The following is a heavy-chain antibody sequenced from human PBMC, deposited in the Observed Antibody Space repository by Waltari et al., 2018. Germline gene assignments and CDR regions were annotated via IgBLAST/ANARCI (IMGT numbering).Heavy chain of an antibody. D-gene: IGHD1-26*01. CDR1: GFNFDAYA. Sequence: EVQLVDSVGGLVQPGRSLRLSCAVSGFNFDAYAMHWVRQAPGKGLEWVSGISWNSDNIGYADSVKGRFTISRDNAKNSLYLQMNSLRPEDTALYYCAKGHSGSYGLKDWGQGTLVTVSS. J-gene: IGHJ4*02. V-gene: IGHV3-9*01. CDR3: AKGHSGSYGLKD. CDR2: ISWNSDNI.